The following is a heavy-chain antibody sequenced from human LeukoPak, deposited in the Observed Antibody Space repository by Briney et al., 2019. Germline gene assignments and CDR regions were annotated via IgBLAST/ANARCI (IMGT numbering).Heavy chain of an antibody. CDR2: IKQDGSEK. Sequence: GGSLRLSCAASGFTFSSYSMNWVRQAPGKGLEWVANIKQDGSEKYYVDSVKGRFTISRDNAKNSLYLQVNSLRSEDTAVYYCARVVATLNYFDYWGQGTLVTVSS. CDR1: GFTFSSYS. J-gene: IGHJ4*02. D-gene: IGHD5-12*01. V-gene: IGHV3-7*03. CDR3: ARVVATLNYFDY.